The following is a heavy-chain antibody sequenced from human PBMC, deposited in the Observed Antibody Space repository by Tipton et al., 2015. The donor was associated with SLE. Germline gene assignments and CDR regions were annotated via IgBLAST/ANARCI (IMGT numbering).Heavy chain of an antibody. CDR2: VNYTGSA. V-gene: IGHV4-59*08. CDR1: GVSINSFY. Sequence: TLSLTCTVSGVSINSFYWSWIRQPLGKRLEWIGYVNYTGSAEYNPSLESRVTMSVDTAKSQFSLRLRSVIAADTAVYFCARGGGLFDSWGQGTLVTVSS. CDR3: ARGGGLFDS. D-gene: IGHD3-16*01. J-gene: IGHJ4*02.